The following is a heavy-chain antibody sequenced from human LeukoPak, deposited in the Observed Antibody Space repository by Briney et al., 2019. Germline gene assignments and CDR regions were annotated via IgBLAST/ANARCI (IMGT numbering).Heavy chain of an antibody. CDR2: IRSKAYGGTT. CDR1: GFTFGDYA. D-gene: IGHD6-13*01. V-gene: IGHV3-49*03. J-gene: IGHJ4*02. CDR3: ERVESSSWYGDY. Sequence: GGSLRLSCGASGFTFGDYAMSWFRQAPGKGLEWVGFIRSKAYGGTTEYAASVKGRFTISRDDSKSIAYLQMNSLKTEDTAVYHCERVESSSWYGDYWAQGTLVTVS.